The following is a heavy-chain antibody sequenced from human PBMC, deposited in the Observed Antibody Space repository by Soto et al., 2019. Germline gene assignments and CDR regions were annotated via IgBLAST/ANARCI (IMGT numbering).Heavy chain of an antibody. CDR2: IWYDGSNK. J-gene: IGHJ4*02. CDR3: ASDSYYYDSSGLDLKFDY. D-gene: IGHD3-22*01. CDR1: GFTFSSYG. V-gene: IGHV3-33*01. Sequence: GGSLRLSCAASGFTFSSYGMHWVRQAPGKGLEWVAVIWYDGSNKYYADSVKGRFTISRDNSKNTLYLQMNSLRAEDTAVYYCASDSYYYDSSGLDLKFDYWGQGTLVTVSS.